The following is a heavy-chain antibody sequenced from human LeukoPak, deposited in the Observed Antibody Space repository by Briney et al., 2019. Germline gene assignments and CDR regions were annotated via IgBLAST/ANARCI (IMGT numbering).Heavy chain of an antibody. D-gene: IGHD7-27*01. V-gene: IGHV3-30-3*01. J-gene: IGHJ3*02. CDR2: ISYDGTNK. Sequence: GRSLRLSCAASGSTFSTYAMHWVRQAPGKGLEWVAFISYDGTNKYCADSVKGRFTISRDNSKNTLYLQRNSLRAEDTALYYCAREILTGYAFDIWGQGTMVTVSS. CDR3: AREILTGYAFDI. CDR1: GSTFSTYA.